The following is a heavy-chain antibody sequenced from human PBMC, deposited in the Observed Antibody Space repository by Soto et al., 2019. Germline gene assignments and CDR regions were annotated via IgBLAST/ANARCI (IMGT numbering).Heavy chain of an antibody. V-gene: IGHV3-23*01. J-gene: IGHJ6*03. D-gene: IGHD2-15*01. CDR1: GFTFSSYA. CDR3: AKGAYCSGGSCYSPYYYYYMDV. CDR2: ISGSGGST. Sequence: PGGSLRLSCAASGFTFSSYAMSWVRQAPGKGLEWVSAISGSGGSTYYADSVKGRFTVSRDNSKNTLYLQMNSLRAEDTAVYYCAKGAYCSGGSCYSPYYYYYMDVWGKGTTVTVSS.